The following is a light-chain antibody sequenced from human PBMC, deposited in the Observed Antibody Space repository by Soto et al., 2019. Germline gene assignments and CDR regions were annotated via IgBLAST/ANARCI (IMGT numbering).Light chain of an antibody. J-gene: IGLJ2*01. Sequence: QSALTQPRSVSGSPGQSVTISCTGTSSDVGIYNYVSRYQQHPGKAPKLMIYDVSKRPSGVPDRFSGSKSGNTASLTISGLQAEDEADYYCCSYAGSYTFVFGGGTKLTVL. CDR2: DVS. CDR3: CSYAGSYTFV. V-gene: IGLV2-11*01. CDR1: SSDVGIYNY.